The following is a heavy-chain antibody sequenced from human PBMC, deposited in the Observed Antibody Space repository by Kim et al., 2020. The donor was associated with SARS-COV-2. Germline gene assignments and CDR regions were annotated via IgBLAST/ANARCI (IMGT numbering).Heavy chain of an antibody. J-gene: IGHJ5*02. D-gene: IGHD3-10*01. Sequence: SETLSLTCAVYGGSFSGYYWSWIRQPPGKRLEWIGEINHSGSTNYNPSLKSRVTISVDTSKNQFSLKLSSVTAADTAVYYCARGRRVTMVRGAPRYNWFDPWGQGTLVTVSS. CDR1: GGSFSGYY. CDR3: ARGRRVTMVRGAPRYNWFDP. CDR2: INHSGST. V-gene: IGHV4-34*01.